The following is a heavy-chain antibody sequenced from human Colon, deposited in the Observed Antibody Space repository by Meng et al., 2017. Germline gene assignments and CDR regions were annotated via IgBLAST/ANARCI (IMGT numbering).Heavy chain of an antibody. CDR3: ARENDSGNSYDH. J-gene: IGHJ4*02. Sequence: GQLQESGPGLVKPSGTLSLTCAVSGTSISRSNWWTWVRQAPGKGLEWIGEIYHIGSTNYNPSLKSRVTILVDESKNEFSLKLTSVTAADTAVYYCARENDSGNSYDHWGRGTLVTVSS. V-gene: IGHV4-4*02. CDR1: GTSISRSNW. D-gene: IGHD3-10*01. CDR2: IYHIGST.